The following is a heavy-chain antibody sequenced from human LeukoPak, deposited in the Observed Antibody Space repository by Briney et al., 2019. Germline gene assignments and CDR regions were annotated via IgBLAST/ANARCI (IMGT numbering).Heavy chain of an antibody. CDR1: GFTFSSYE. CDR3: ARVYYYDSSGYYYSVAKDDAFDI. CDR2: ISSSGSTI. J-gene: IGHJ3*02. V-gene: IGHV3-48*03. Sequence: GGSLRLSCAASGFTFSSYEMNWVRQAPGKGLEWVSYISSSGSTIYYADSVKGRFTISRDNAKNSLYLLMNSLRAEDTAVYHCARVYYYDSSGYYYSVAKDDAFDIWGQGTMVTVSS. D-gene: IGHD3-22*01.